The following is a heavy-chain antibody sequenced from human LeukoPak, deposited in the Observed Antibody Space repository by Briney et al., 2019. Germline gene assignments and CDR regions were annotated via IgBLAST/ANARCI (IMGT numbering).Heavy chain of an antibody. J-gene: IGHJ3*02. Sequence: GGSLRLSCAASGFTFSSYEMNWVCQAPGKGLEWVSYISSSGSTIYYADSVKGRFTISRDNAKNSLYLQMNSLRAEDTAVYYCASSGSSAQGRDDVFDIWGQGTMVTVSS. CDR1: GFTFSSYE. CDR2: ISSSGSTI. CDR3: ASSGSSAQGRDDVFDI. V-gene: IGHV3-48*03. D-gene: IGHD1-26*01.